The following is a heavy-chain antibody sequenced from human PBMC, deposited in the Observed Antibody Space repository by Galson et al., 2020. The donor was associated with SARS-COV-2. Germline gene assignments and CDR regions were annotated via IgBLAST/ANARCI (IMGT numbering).Heavy chain of an antibody. CDR2: INWNSGST. Sequence: TGSSLKISCAASGFIFDDYAMHWVRQAPGKGLEWVSGINWNSGSTVYVDSVKGRFTISRDNAKNSVYLEMNSLRVEDTALYYCAKDMGRAGWVGFDRWGRGTLVTVSS. CDR1: GFIFDDYA. V-gene: IGHV3-9*01. CDR3: AKDMGRAGWVGFDR. D-gene: IGHD6-19*01. J-gene: IGHJ2*01.